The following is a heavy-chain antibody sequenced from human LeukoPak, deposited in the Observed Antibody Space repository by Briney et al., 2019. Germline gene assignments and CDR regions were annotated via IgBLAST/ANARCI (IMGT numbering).Heavy chain of an antibody. CDR2: IYPGDSDT. J-gene: IGHJ4*02. Sequence: GESLKISCKGSGYSFTSYWIGWVRPMPGKGLEWMGIIYPGDSDTRYSPSFQGQVTISAHKSISTAYLQWSSLKASDTAMYYCARLRDGYKSPRGFDYWGQGTLVTVSS. D-gene: IGHD5-24*01. CDR3: ARLRDGYKSPRGFDY. CDR1: GYSFTSYW. V-gene: IGHV5-51*01.